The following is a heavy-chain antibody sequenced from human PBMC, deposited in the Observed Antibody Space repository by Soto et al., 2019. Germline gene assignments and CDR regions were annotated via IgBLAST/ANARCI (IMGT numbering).Heavy chain of an antibody. J-gene: IGHJ4*02. CDR2: ISGSGGST. CDR3: AKDYYDSSGYSYFDY. CDR1: GFTFSNYA. V-gene: IGHV3-23*01. Sequence: GGFLRLSCAASGFTFSNYAMSWVRQPPGKGLEWVSAISGSGGSTYYADSVKGRFTISRDNSKNMLYLQMNSVRAEDTAVYYCAKDYYDSSGYSYFDYWGQGTRSPSPQ. D-gene: IGHD3-22*01.